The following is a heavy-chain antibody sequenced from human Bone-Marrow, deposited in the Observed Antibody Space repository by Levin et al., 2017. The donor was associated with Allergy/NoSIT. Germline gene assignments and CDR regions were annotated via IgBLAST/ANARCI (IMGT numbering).Heavy chain of an antibody. CDR2: ISTSGTYT. V-gene: IGHV3-11*06. J-gene: IGHJ4*02. Sequence: SGGSLRLSCAASEFTFSDYYMSWVRQAPGKGLEWVSDISTSGTYTNYADSVKGRFTISRDNAKNSLYLQMDSLRVEDTAMYYCAREGDKWNPSSVEYWGQGTLVTVSS. CDR3: AREGDKWNPSSVEY. CDR1: EFTFSDYY. D-gene: IGHD1-20*01.